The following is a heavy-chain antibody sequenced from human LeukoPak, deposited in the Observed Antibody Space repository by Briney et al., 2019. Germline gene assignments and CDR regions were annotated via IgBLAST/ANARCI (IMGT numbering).Heavy chain of an antibody. CDR3: AGPGRYCSPGSCYGLFF. CDR2: IYRGDST. CDR1: GFTVNYNY. J-gene: IGHJ4*02. D-gene: IGHD2-15*01. V-gene: IGHV3-53*01. Sequence: GGSLRLSCAASGFTVNYNYISWVRQAPGKGLEWVATIYRGDSTYYADSVKGRFIISKDNYKNTLYLQMNSLRVEDTAIYRCAGPGRYCSPGSCYGLFFWGQGTLVTVSS.